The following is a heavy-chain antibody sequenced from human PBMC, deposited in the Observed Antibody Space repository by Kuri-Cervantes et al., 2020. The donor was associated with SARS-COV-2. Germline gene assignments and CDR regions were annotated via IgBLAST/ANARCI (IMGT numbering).Heavy chain of an antibody. V-gene: IGHV1-8*03. Sequence: ASVKVSCKASGYTFTNYEINWVRQATGQGLEWMGWMNPNSGDTDYAQKFQGRVILTRNTSTTTAYMELRGLKSEDTAVYYCAREGSRSSSHPVYYWGQGTLVTVSS. CDR3: AREGSRSSSHPVYY. CDR1: GYTFTNYE. D-gene: IGHD6-6*01. CDR2: MNPNSGDT. J-gene: IGHJ4*02.